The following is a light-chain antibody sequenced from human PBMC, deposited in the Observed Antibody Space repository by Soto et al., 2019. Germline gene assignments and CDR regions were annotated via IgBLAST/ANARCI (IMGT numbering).Light chain of an antibody. CDR1: QGVSRGY. CDR2: GVS. V-gene: IGKV3-20*01. Sequence: EIGLTQPPDTLSLSRGERATLTCQPLQGVSRGYLAWYQEKAGQAPRFLIYGVSSRATGVSHRFSGSGSGTDFTLTISGLEPEDVAMYYCQHYGDSPPITFGQGTRLEIK. CDR3: QHYGDSPPIT. J-gene: IGKJ5*01.